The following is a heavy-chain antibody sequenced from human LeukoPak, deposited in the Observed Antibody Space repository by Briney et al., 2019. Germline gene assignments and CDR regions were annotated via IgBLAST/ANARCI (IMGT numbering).Heavy chain of an antibody. CDR3: ARIDRRYSGYSNWFDP. Sequence: SETLSLTCTVSGGSISSYYWSWIRQPPGKGLEWIGYIYYSGSTNYNPSLKSRATISVDTSKNQFSLKLSSVTAADTAVYYCARIDRRYSGYSNWFDPWGQGTLVTVSS. J-gene: IGHJ5*02. CDR1: GGSISSYY. D-gene: IGHD5-12*01. V-gene: IGHV4-59*01. CDR2: IYYSGST.